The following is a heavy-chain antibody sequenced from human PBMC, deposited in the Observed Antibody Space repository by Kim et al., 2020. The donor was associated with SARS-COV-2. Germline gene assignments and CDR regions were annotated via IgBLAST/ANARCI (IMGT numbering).Heavy chain of an antibody. CDR3: ARDVEWLRSHFDY. Sequence: YAQKLQGRVTMTTDTSTSTAYMELRSLRSDDTAVYYCARDVEWLRSHFDYWGQGTLVTVSS. J-gene: IGHJ4*02. V-gene: IGHV1-18*01. D-gene: IGHD5-12*01.